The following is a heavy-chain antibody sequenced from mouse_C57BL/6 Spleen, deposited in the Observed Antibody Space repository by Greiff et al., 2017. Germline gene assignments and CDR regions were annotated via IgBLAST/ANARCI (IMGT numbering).Heavy chain of an antibody. Sequence: QVQLQQSGAELVKPGASVKISCKASGYTFTDYYINWVKQRPGQGLEWIGKIGPGSGSTYYNEKFKGKATLTADKSSSTAYMQLISLTSDDSAVYFGARLELPLYYYAMDYWGQGTSVTVSS. CDR3: ARLELPLYYYAMDY. D-gene: IGHD5-5*01. CDR2: IGPGSGST. J-gene: IGHJ4*01. V-gene: IGHV1-77*01. CDR1: GYTFTDYY.